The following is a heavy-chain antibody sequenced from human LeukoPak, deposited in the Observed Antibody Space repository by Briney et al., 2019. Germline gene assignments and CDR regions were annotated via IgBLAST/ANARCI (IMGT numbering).Heavy chain of an antibody. J-gene: IGHJ4*02. Sequence: SETLSLTCSVSGGSISGYYWSWIRQPPGKALEWIGYMYDSGSPRYNPSLKSRVTISLDTSKKQFSLKLSSVTAADTAVYYCARARSGWEGGCFDHWGQGNLVTVCS. CDR3: ARARSGWEGGCFDH. V-gene: IGHV4-59*01. CDR1: GGSISGYY. CDR2: MYDSGSP. D-gene: IGHD6-19*01.